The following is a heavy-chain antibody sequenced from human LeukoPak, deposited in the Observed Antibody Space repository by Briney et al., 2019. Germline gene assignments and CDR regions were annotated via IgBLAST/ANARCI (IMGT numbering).Heavy chain of an antibody. CDR1: GFTFSSYA. CDR2: ISYDGSNK. J-gene: IGHJ3*02. V-gene: IGHV3-30-3*01. Sequence: PGGSLRLSCAASGFTFSSYAMHWVRQAPGKGLEWVAVISYDGSNKYYADSVKGRFTISRDNSKNTLYLQMNSLRAEDTAVYYCARASSVAGYDDAFDIWGQGTMVTVSS. D-gene: IGHD6-19*01. CDR3: ARASSVAGYDDAFDI.